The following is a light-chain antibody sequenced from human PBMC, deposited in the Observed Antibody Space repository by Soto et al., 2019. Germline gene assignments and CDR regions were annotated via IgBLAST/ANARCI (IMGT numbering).Light chain of an antibody. CDR1: QTVTNDY. CDR2: DAS. CDR3: QQYGFSPIS. J-gene: IGKJ5*01. V-gene: IGKV3-20*01. Sequence: VLTQSPGTLSLSPGERVTVSCRASQTVTNDYLAWYQQKDGQAPRLLIYDASTRATGVPDRFSGSGSGPEYTLTITRLEPEDFAVYSCQQYGFSPISFGQGTRLEIK.